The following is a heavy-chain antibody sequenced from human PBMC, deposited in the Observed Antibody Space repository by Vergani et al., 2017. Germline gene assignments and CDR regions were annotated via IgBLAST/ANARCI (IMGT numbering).Heavy chain of an antibody. Sequence: QLQLQESGPGLVKPSETLSLTCTVSGGSISSSSYYWGWIRQPPGKGLEWIGSIYYSGSTNYNPSLKSRVTISVDTSKNQFSLKLSSVTAADTAVYYCARGMGRYSSRTGAFDYWGQGTLVTVSS. D-gene: IGHD6-13*01. J-gene: IGHJ4*02. CDR3: ARGMGRYSSRTGAFDY. CDR1: GGSISSSSYY. V-gene: IGHV4-39*07. CDR2: IYYSGST.